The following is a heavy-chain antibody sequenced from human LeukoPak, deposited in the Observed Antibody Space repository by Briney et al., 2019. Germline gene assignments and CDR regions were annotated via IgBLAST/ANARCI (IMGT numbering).Heavy chain of an antibody. CDR1: GGSISSGSYY. Sequence: SQTLSLTCTVSGGSISSGSYYWNWIRQPAGKGLEWIGRIYTSGSTNYNPSLKSRVTISVDTSKNQFSLKLSSVTAADTAVYYCARGRSGSYFDYWGQGTLVTVSS. V-gene: IGHV4-61*02. CDR2: IYTSGST. D-gene: IGHD1-26*01. J-gene: IGHJ4*02. CDR3: ARGRSGSYFDY.